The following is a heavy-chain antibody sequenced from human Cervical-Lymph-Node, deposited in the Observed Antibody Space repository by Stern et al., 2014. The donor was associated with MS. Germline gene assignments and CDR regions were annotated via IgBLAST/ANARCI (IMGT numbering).Heavy chain of an antibody. V-gene: IGHV4-38-2*02. CDR1: RYSINSDYY. CDR2: IYHSGST. CDR3: ARARAIAVAFDL. J-gene: IGHJ2*01. D-gene: IGHD6-19*01. Sequence: QVQLQESGPGLVKPSETLSLTCTVSRYSINSDYYWGWIRQPPGKGLEWIGSIYHSGSTYYNSSLKSRVTISVDTSKNHFPLKLSSVTAADTAVYYCARARAIAVAFDLWGRGTLVTVSS.